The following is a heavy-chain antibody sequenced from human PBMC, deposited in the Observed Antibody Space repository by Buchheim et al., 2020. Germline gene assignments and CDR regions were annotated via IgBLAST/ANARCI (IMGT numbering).Heavy chain of an antibody. CDR2: IWYDGSNK. CDR1: GFTFSSYG. V-gene: IGHV3-33*01. D-gene: IGHD3-16*02. J-gene: IGHJ4*02. CDR3: ARDSLDYDYVWGSYRLDY. Sequence: QVQLVESGGGVVQPGRSLRLSCAASGFTFSSYGMHWVRQAPGKGLEWVAVIWYDGSNKYYADSVKGRFTISRDNSKNTLYLQMNSLRAEDTAVYYCARDSLDYDYVWGSYRLDYWGQGAL.